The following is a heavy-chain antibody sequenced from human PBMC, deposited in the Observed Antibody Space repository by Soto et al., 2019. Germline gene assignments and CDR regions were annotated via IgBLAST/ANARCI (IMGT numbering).Heavy chain of an antibody. CDR2: IFYSGST. CDR3: ARHRLVSRYFDL. J-gene: IGHJ2*01. CDR1: GGFISSSNYY. V-gene: IGHV4-39*01. D-gene: IGHD3-9*01. Sequence: SETLSLTCTVSGGFISSSNYYWGWLRQAPGKELAWIGSIFYSGSTYHSPSVKSRVTMSVDTSKTAFSLQMTYVTAADTAVYYCARHRLVSRYFDLWGRGTLVTVSS.